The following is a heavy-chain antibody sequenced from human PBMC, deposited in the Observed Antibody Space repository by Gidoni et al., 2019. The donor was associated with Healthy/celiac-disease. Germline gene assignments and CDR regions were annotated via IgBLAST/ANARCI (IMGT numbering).Heavy chain of an antibody. CDR2: INHSGST. V-gene: IGHV4-34*01. J-gene: IGHJ4*02. D-gene: IGHD6-19*01. CDR1: GGSFSGYY. CDR3: ARERVRGQWLVLGYFDY. Sequence: QVQLQQWGAGLLKPSETLSLTCAVYGGSFSGYYWSWIRQPPGKGLEWIGEINHSGSTNYNPSLKSRVTISVDTSKNQFSLKLSSVTAADTAVYYCARERVRGQWLVLGYFDYWGQGTLVTVSS.